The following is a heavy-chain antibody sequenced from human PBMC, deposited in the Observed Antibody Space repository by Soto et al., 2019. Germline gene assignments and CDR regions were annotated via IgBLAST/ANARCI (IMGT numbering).Heavy chain of an antibody. D-gene: IGHD6-13*01. CDR2: IYYSGST. J-gene: IGHJ4*02. V-gene: IGHV4-39*01. CDR3: ASQPGIAAATEKFDE. CDR1: GGSISSSSYY. Sequence: PSETLSLTCTVSGGSISSSSYYWGWIRQPPGKGLEWIGSIYYSGSTYYNPSLKSRVTISVDTSKNQFSLKLSSVTAADTAVYYCASQPGIAAATEKFDEWGQRTPVTVSS.